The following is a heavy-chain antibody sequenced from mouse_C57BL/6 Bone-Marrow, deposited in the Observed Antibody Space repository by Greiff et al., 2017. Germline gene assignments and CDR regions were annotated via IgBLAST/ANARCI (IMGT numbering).Heavy chain of an antibody. CDR1: GYTFTSYW. CDR3: ARDDYYAMDY. Sequence: KLSCKASGYTFTSYWMQWVKQRPGQGLEWIGEIDPSDSYTNYNQKFKGKAKLTLDTSSSTAYMQLSSLTSEDSAVDYCARDDYYAMDYWGQGTSVTVSS. CDR2: IDPSDSYT. V-gene: IGHV1-50*01. J-gene: IGHJ4*01.